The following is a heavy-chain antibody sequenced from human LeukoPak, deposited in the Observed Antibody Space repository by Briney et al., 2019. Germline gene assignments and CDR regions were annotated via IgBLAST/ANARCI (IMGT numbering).Heavy chain of an antibody. CDR1: GYTFTSYD. CDR2: MNPNSGNT. J-gene: IGHJ4*02. Sequence: ASVKVSCKASGYTFTSYDINWVRQATGQGLEWMGWMNPNSGNTGYAQKFQGRVTTTRNTSISTAYMELSSLRSEDTAVYYCARVAYFHSVGDFWSGYPYYFDYWGQGTLVTVSS. CDR3: ARVAYFHSVGDFWSGYPYYFDY. V-gene: IGHV1-8*01. D-gene: IGHD3-3*01.